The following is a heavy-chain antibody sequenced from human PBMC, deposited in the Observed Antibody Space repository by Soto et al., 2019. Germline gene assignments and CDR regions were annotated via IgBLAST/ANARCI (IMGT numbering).Heavy chain of an antibody. CDR1: GGTFSSYA. CDR2: IIPIFGTA. D-gene: IGHD5-12*01. V-gene: IGHV1-69*06. Sequence: SVKVSCKASGGTFSSYAISWVRQAPGQGLEWMGGIIPIFGTANYAQKFQGRVTITADKSTSTAHMELSSLRSEDTAVYYCARAIGYSGYDSYYWGQGTLVTVSS. CDR3: ARAIGYSGYDSYY. J-gene: IGHJ4*02.